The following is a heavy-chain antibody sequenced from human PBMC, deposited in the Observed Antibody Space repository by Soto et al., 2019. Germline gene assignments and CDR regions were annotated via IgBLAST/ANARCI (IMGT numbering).Heavy chain of an antibody. CDR2: VCSGGISK. Sequence: QEQLVESGGGVVQPGTSLRLSCVTFGFTVGNYGIHWVRQAPGKGLEWVAGVCSGGISKYYTESVKGRLSLSRDNSESAVYLQMNSLSVEDTAVDYCARDWGGPARTRGVAPDLWGQGTLVTVSS. CDR1: GFTVGNYG. V-gene: IGHV3-33*01. CDR3: ARDWGGPARTRGVAPDL. D-gene: IGHD2-21*01. J-gene: IGHJ1*01.